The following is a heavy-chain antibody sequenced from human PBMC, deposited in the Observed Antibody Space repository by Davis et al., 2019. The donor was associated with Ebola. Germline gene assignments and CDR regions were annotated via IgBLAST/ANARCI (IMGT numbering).Heavy chain of an antibody. J-gene: IGHJ4*02. CDR1: GFTFSSSW. CDR2: ISGSGGST. V-gene: IGHV3-23*01. D-gene: IGHD3-22*01. CDR3: AKLKWFLLDY. Sequence: GGSLRLSCAASGFTFSSSWMSWVRQAPGKGLEWVSAISGSGGSTYYADSVKGRFTISRDNSKNTLYLQMNSLRAEDTAVYYCAKLKWFLLDYWGQGTLVTVSS.